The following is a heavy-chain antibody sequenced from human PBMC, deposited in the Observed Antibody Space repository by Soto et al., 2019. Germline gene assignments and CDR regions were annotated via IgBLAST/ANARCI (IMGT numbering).Heavy chain of an antibody. J-gene: IGHJ4*02. Sequence: QVQLVESGGGVVQPGRSLRLSCAASGFTFSSYGMHWVRQAPGKGLEWVAVIWYDGSNKYYADSVKGRFTISRDNSKNTRYLQMNSLRAEDTAVYYCARAHYYGSGSPRPYWGQGTLVTVSS. V-gene: IGHV3-33*01. CDR2: IWYDGSNK. CDR3: ARAHYYGSGSPRPY. CDR1: GFTFSSYG. D-gene: IGHD3-10*01.